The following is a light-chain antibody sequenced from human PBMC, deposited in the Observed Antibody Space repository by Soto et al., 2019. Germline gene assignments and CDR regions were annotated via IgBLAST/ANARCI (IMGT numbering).Light chain of an antibody. CDR2: WAS. CDR1: HSILYSSNSKNY. Sequence: DGVLSQSPDQFSLSLGERATINFQASHSILYSSNSKNYLAWYQQKPGHPPKLLIYWASTRESGVPDRFSGSGSGTDFTLTISSLQVEDVAVYYCQQHYIRPLTFRGGTKVDVK. J-gene: IGKJ4*01. V-gene: IGKV4-1*01. CDR3: QQHYIRPLT.